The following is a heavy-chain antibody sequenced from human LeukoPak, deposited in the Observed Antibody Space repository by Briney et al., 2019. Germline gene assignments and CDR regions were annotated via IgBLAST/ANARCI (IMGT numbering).Heavy chain of an antibody. J-gene: IGHJ6*02. CDR1: GYTFTSYA. Sequence: GASVKVSCKASGYTFTSYAMHWVRQAPGQRLEWMGWINAGNGNTKYSQKFQGRVTITRDTSASTAYMELSSLRSEDTAVYYCARLPMVRGATYYYGMDVWGQGTTVTVSS. CDR2: INAGNGNT. CDR3: ARLPMVRGATYYYGMDV. V-gene: IGHV1-3*01. D-gene: IGHD3-10*01.